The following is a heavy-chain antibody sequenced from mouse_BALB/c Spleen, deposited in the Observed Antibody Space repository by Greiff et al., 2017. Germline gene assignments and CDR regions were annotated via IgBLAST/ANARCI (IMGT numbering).Heavy chain of an antibody. V-gene: IGHV5-17*02. CDR2: ISSGSSTI. CDR3: ARPLYHGGVAY. Sequence: EVKLMESGGGLVQPGGSRKLSCAASGFTFSSFGMHWVRQAPEKGLEWVAYISSGSSTIYYADTVKGRFTISRDNPKNTLFLQMTSLRSEDTAMYYCARPLYHGGVAYWGQGTLVTVSA. D-gene: IGHD2-1*01. CDR1: GFTFSSFG. J-gene: IGHJ3*01.